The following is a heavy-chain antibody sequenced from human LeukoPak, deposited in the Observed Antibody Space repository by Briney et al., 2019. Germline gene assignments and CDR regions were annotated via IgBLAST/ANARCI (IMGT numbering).Heavy chain of an antibody. CDR3: ARDSDRGWFDP. CDR2: ISAYNGNT. CDR1: GYTFTSYG. J-gene: IGHJ5*02. D-gene: IGHD1-26*01. V-gene: IGHV1-18*01. Sequence: ASEKVSCKASGYTFTSYGNSWVRQAPGQGLEWMGWISAYNGNTNYAQKLQGRVTMTTDTSTSTAYMELRSLRSDDTAVYYCARDSDRGWFDPWGQGTLVTVSS.